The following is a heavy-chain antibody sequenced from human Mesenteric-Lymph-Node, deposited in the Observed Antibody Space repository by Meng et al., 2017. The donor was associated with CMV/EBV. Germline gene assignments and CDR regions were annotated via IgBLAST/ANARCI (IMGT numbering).Heavy chain of an antibody. V-gene: IGHV4-34*01. J-gene: IGHJ5*02. CDR3: ARDRRQQLVRLYWFDP. Sequence: YVGAFSGYYWSWIRQPPGKRLEWIGEINHSGSTNYNPSLKSRVTISVDTSTNQFSLKLSSVTAADTAVYYCARDRRQQLVRLYWFDPWGQGTLVTVSS. D-gene: IGHD6-13*01. CDR1: VGAFSGYY. CDR2: INHSGST.